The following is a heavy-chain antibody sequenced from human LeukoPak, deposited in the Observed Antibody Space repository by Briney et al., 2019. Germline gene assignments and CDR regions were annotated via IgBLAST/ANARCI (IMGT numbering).Heavy chain of an antibody. CDR2: IYHSGST. D-gene: IGHD3-3*01. J-gene: IGHJ6*03. CDR1: GYSISSGYY. Sequence: SETLSLTCAVSGYSISSGYYWGWIRQPPGKGLEWIGSIYHSGSTYYNPSLKSRVTISVDTCKNQFSRKLSSVTAADTAVYYCARGSSEVDRPYDFWSGYYNPYYYYYMDVWGKGTTVTVSS. CDR3: ARGSSEVDRPYDFWSGYYNPYYYYYMDV. V-gene: IGHV4-38-2*01.